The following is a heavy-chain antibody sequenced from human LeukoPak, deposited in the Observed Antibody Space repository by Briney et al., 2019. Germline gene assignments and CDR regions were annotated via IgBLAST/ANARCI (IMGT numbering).Heavy chain of an antibody. CDR1: GYSFTSYG. J-gene: IGHJ5*02. CDR3: AKHSGRDWFDP. CDR2: ISAYNGNT. V-gene: IGHV1-18*01. D-gene: IGHD1-26*01. Sequence: GASVKVSCKASGYSFTSYGISWVGQAPGQGREGMGWISAYNGNTNYAKKLQGRVTKTTDTSTSTAYMELRSLRSDGTAVYYCAKHSGRDWFDPWGQGTLVTVSS.